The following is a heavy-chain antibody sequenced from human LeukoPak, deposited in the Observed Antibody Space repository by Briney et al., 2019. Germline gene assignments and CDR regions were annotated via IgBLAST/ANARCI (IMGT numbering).Heavy chain of an antibody. V-gene: IGHV3-48*03. CDR2: ISSSGSTI. D-gene: IGHD3-10*01. CDR3: ARNPTYYYGSGTESGNDY. Sequence: GGSLRLSCAASGFTFSSYEMNWVRQAPGKGLEWVSYISSSGSTIYYADSVKGRFTISRDNAKNSLYLQMNSLRAEDTAVYYCARNPTYYYGSGTESGNDYWGQGTLVTVSS. J-gene: IGHJ4*02. CDR1: GFTFSSYE.